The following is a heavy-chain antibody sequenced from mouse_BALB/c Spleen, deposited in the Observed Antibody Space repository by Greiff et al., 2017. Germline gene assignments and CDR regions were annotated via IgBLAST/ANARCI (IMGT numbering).Heavy chain of an antibody. CDR2: ISSGGST. V-gene: IGHV5-6-5*01. CDR1: GFTFSSYA. CDR3: AREGIKGYAMDY. Sequence: EVQVVESGGGLVKPGGSLKLSCAASGFTFSSYAMSWVRQTPEKRLEWVASISSGGSTYYPDSVKGRFTISRDNARNILYLQMSSLRSEDTAMYYCAREGIKGYAMDYWGQGTSVTVSS. D-gene: IGHD1-3*01. J-gene: IGHJ4*01.